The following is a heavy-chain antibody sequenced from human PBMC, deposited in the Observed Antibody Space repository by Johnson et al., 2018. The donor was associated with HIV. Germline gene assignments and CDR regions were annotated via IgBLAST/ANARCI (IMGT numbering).Heavy chain of an antibody. D-gene: IGHD1-26*01. CDR2: ISFDGSNK. V-gene: IGHV3-30-3*01. Sequence: QVQLVESGGGVVQPGRSLRLSCAASGFTFSGFDMHWVRQSPGKGLEWVAGISFDGSNKHYGDSVKGRFTISRDNSKNTLYLQVNSLRAEDTAVYYCARDLRVGAIDAFDIWGQGTMVTVSS. J-gene: IGHJ3*02. CDR3: ARDLRVGAIDAFDI. CDR1: GFTFSGFD.